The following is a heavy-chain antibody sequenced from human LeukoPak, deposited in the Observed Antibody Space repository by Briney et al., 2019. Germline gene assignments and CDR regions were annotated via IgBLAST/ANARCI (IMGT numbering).Heavy chain of an antibody. CDR1: GXSFSGNY. J-gene: IGHJ4*02. V-gene: IGHV4-34*01. Sequence: PSETLSLTCAVYGXSFSGNYWSWIRQPPGKGLEWIGEINHSGSTNYNPSLKSRVTMSVDTSKNQFSLKLSSVTAADTAVYYCARGYSYGSFDYWGQGTLVTVSS. D-gene: IGHD5-18*01. CDR2: INHSGST. CDR3: ARGYSYGSFDY.